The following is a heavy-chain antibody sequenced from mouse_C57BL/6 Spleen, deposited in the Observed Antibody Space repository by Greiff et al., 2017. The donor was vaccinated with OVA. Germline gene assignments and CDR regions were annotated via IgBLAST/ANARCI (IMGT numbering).Heavy chain of an antibody. V-gene: IGHV1-18*01. CDR3: ATTTVVEGAWFAY. CDR1: GYTFTDYN. Sequence: SGPELVKPGASVKIPCKASGYTFTDYNMDWVKQSHGKSLEWIGDINPNNGGTIYNQKFKGKATLTVDKSSSTAYMELRSLTSEDTAVYYCATTTVVEGAWFAYWGQGTLVTVSA. J-gene: IGHJ3*01. D-gene: IGHD1-1*01. CDR2: INPNNGGT.